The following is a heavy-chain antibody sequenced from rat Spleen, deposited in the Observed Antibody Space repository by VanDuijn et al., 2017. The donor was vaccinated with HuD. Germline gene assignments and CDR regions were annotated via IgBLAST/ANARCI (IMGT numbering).Heavy chain of an antibody. CDR2: ISYDGSRI. Sequence: EVQLVESGGGLVQPGRSLKLSCVASGFTFNKYWMTWIRQAPKKGLEWVATISYDGSRIYYRDSMKGRFTISRDNAKNTLYLQMDSLRSEDTATYYCTTCTIGGVLDAWGQGTSVTVSS. J-gene: IGHJ4*01. CDR1: GFTFNKYW. D-gene: IGHD4-3*01. CDR3: TTCTIGGVLDA. V-gene: IGHV5-31*01.